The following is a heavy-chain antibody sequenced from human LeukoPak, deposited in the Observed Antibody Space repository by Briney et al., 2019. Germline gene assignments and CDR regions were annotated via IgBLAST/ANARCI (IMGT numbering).Heavy chain of an antibody. CDR1: GGSISSYY. CDR2: IYYSGST. CDR3: ARLMPVIAVAGLVDS. V-gene: IGHV4-59*08. D-gene: IGHD6-19*01. Sequence: KSSETLSLTCTVSGGSISSYYWSWIRQPPGKGLEWIGYIYYSGSTNYNPSLKSRVTISVDTSKNQFSLKLSSVTAADTAVYYCARLMPVIAVAGLVDSWGQGTLVTVSS. J-gene: IGHJ4*02.